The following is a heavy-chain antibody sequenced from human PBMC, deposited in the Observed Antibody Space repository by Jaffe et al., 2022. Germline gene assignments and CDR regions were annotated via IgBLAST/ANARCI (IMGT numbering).Heavy chain of an antibody. CDR2: ISNYGSDE. D-gene: IGHD6-19*01. CDR1: GFTFSSYG. J-gene: IGHJ4*02. CDR3: AKEGPGIAVAGISKPDD. Sequence: QVQLVESGGGVVQPGTSLRLSCAASGFTFSSYGMHWVRQAPGKGLEWVAVISNYGSDEYYADSVRGRFTISRDNSRNTLYLQMTTLRGDDTAIYYCAKEGPGIAVAGISKPDDWGQGTLVTVSS. V-gene: IGHV3-30*18.